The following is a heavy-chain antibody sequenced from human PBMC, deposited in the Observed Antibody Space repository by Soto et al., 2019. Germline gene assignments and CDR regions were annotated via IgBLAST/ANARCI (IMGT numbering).Heavy chain of an antibody. J-gene: IGHJ5*02. D-gene: IGHD3-10*01. V-gene: IGHV4-39*01. CDR1: GGSIISTISY. CDR2: IHYSGST. CDR3: ARLHYGSGTFYSSVP. Sequence: SETLSLTCTVSGGSIISTISYWGWIRQPPGKGLEWIGSIHYSGSTYYNPSLKSRVTISVDTSKNQFSLKLSSVTAADTAVYYCARLHYGSGTFYSSVPWGQGTLVTVSS.